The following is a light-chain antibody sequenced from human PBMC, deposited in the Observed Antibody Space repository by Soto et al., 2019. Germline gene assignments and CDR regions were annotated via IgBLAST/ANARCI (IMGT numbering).Light chain of an antibody. CDR3: QQRSNWPLT. CDR2: DSS. J-gene: IGKJ4*01. V-gene: IGKV3-11*01. CDR1: QSVSSY. Sequence: EIVLTQFPATLSLSPGDGATLSCRASQSVSSYLAWYQQKRGQAPRLLIYDSSNRATGIPARFSGSGSGTDFSLIISSLEPEDFAVYYWQQRSNWPLTFGGGTKVEIK.